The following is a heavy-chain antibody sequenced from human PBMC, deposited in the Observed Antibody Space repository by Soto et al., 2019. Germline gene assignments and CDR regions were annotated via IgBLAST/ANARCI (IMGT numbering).Heavy chain of an antibody. V-gene: IGHV3-23*01. D-gene: IGHD3-10*01. J-gene: IGHJ6*02. CDR1: GVTFSSYA. CDR3: ARGDRGGSGSPASYYYSGLDV. Sequence: DVQLLESGGDLVQPGGSLRLSCAASGVTFSSYAMSWVRQAPGKGLEWVSSVSAGGDMTYYSDSVKGRFTISRDNSNNALFLQMNSLRAEDTALYYCARGDRGGSGSPASYYYSGLDVWDQGTTVTVSS. CDR2: VSAGGDMT.